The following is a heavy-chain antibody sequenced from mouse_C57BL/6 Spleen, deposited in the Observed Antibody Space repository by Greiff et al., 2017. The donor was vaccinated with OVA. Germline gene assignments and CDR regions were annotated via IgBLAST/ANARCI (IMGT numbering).Heavy chain of an antibody. Sequence: VQLQQSGPELVKPGASVKIPCKASGYTFTDYNMDWVKQSHGKSLEWIGDINPNNGGTIYNQKFKGKATLTVDKSSSTAYMELRSLTSEDTAVYYCARTPSLLYYAMGYWGQGTSVTVAS. D-gene: IGHD2-1*01. CDR3: ARTPSLLYYAMGY. J-gene: IGHJ4*01. CDR1: GYTFTDYN. V-gene: IGHV1-18*01. CDR2: INPNNGGT.